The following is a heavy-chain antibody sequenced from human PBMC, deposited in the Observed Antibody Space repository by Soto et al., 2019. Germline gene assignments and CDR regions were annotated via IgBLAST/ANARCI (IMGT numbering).Heavy chain of an antibody. V-gene: IGHV2-5*02. CDR1: GFSLSTSGVG. J-gene: IGHJ3*02. CDR3: AHEIMYYYGSGSYTDAFDI. Sequence: QITLKESGPTLVKPTQTLTLTCTFSGFSLSTSGVGVGWIRQPPGKALEWLALIYWDDDKRYSPSLKSRLTITKDTSKNQVVLTMTNMDPVDTATYYCAHEIMYYYGSGSYTDAFDIWGQGTMVTVSS. CDR2: IYWDDDK. D-gene: IGHD3-10*01.